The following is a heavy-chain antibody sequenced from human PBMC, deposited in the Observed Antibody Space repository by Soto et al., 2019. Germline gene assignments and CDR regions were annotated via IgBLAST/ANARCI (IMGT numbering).Heavy chain of an antibody. CDR3: ARQGGTTMVRGTFKG. V-gene: IGHV4-59*01. Sequence: SETLSLTCTVSGGSISSYYWSWIRQPPGKGLEWIGYIYYSGSTNYNPSLKSRVTISVDTSKNQFSLKLSSVTAADTAVYYCARQGGTTMVRGTFKGWGQGTLVTVS. J-gene: IGHJ4*02. CDR2: IYYSGST. D-gene: IGHD3-10*01. CDR1: GGSISSYY.